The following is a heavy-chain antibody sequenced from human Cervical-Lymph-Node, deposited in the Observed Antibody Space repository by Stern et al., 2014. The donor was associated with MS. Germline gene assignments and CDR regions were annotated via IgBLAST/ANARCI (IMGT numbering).Heavy chain of an antibody. CDR1: GYTFTGYY. J-gene: IGHJ4*02. Sequence: QVQLVQSGAEVKKPGASVKVSCKASGYTFTGYYMHWVRQAPGQGLEWMGWINPNSGGTNYAQKFQGRVTMTRDTSISTAYMELSRLRSDDTAVYYCARKSMGRKAGQEPRDYWGQGTLVTVSS. CDR2: INPNSGGT. D-gene: IGHD6-13*01. V-gene: IGHV1-2*02. CDR3: ARKSMGRKAGQEPRDY.